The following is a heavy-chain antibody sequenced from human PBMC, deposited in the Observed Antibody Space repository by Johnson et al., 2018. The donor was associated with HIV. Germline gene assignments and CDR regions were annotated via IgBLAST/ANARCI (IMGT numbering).Heavy chain of an antibody. CDR1: GFTFDDYG. CDR3: ARDPPPYCSGGSYYSGHAFDI. Sequence: VQLVESGGSVVRPGWSLRLSCAASGFTFDDYGMSWVRQAPGKGLEWVSGVHWNGGSTGYAGSVKGRFTISRDNAKNSLYLQMRSLRAEDTALYYCARDPPPYCSGGSYYSGHAFDIWGQGTMVTVSS. V-gene: IGHV3-20*04. CDR2: VHWNGGST. J-gene: IGHJ3*02. D-gene: IGHD2-15*01.